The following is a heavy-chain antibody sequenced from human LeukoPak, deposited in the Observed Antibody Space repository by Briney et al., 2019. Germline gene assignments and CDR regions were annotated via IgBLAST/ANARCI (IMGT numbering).Heavy chain of an antibody. Sequence: GASVKVSCKASGYTFTSYGISWVRQAPGQGLEWVGWISAYNGNTNYAQKLHARVVMTTDTSTSTAYMELRSLRSDDPAVYYCARVPPYSSWSGLGYWGQGTLVTVSS. D-gene: IGHD6-6*01. J-gene: IGHJ4*02. CDR2: ISAYNGNT. V-gene: IGHV1-18*01. CDR3: ARVPPYSSWSGLGY. CDR1: GYTFTSYG.